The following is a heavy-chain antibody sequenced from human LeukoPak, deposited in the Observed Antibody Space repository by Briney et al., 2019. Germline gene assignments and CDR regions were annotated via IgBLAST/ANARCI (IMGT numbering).Heavy chain of an antibody. CDR3: ARDGDPSYNYSCGYRRVNAFDI. D-gene: IGHD3-22*01. CDR2: ISTSGSTK. J-gene: IGHJ3*02. CDR1: GFTFSSYA. V-gene: IGHV3-48*03. Sequence: GGSLRLSCAASGFTFSSYAMNWVRQAPGKGLEWVSYISTSGSTKYYADSVKGRFSISRDNAKNSLYLQMNSLRAEDTAVYYSARDGDPSYNYSCGYRRVNAFDIWGQGTMVTVSS.